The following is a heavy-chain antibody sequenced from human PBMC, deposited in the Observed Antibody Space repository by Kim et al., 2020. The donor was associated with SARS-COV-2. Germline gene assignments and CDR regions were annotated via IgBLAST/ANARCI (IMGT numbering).Heavy chain of an antibody. CDR3: ARDSKLVPPYYYYGMDV. D-gene: IGHD6-6*01. V-gene: IGHV3-30-3*01. CDR2: ISYDGSNK. CDR1: GFTFSSYA. Sequence: GGSLRLSCAASGFTFSSYAMHWVRQAPGKGLEWVAVISYDGSNKYYADSVKGRFTISRDNSKNTLYLQMNSLRAEDTAVYYCARDSKLVPPYYYYGMDVWGQGTTVTGPS. J-gene: IGHJ6*02.